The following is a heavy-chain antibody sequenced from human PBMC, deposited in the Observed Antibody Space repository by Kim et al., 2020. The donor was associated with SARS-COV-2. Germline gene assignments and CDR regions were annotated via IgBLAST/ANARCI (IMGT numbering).Heavy chain of an antibody. D-gene: IGHD6-19*01. CDR2: IYDSGST. CDR1: GASMFSYY. J-gene: IGHJ6*03. V-gene: IGHV4-59*01. Sequence: SETLSLTCTVSGASMFSYYWSWIRQPPGKGLEWIGYIYDSGSTNYIPSLKSRVSISVDTAKNQFSMKLSSVTAADTAIYYCARGTYRSSGNQFYMDCWG. CDR3: ARGTYRSSGNQFYMDC.